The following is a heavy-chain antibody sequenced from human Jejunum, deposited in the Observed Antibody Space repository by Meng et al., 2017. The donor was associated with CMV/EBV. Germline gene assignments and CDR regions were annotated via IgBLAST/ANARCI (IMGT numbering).Heavy chain of an antibody. CDR3: AKTGGGIDY. CDR2: ISGTDTST. D-gene: IGHD1-14*01. J-gene: IGHJ4*02. V-gene: IGHV3-23*01. Sequence: LSCAASGFTFWNTGMIWVRQPSGKGLEWVSRISGTDTSTYYADSVKGRFTISRDNSKNMVYLQMNSLRAEDTAVYYCAKTGGGIDYWGQGTLVTVSS. CDR1: GFTFWNTG.